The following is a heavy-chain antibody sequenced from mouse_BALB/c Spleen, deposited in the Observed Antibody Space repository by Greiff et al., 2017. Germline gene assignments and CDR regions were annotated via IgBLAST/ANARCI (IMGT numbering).Heavy chain of an antibody. Sequence: VKLQESGAELAKPGASVKMSCKASGYTFTSYWMHWVKQRPGQGLEWIGYINPSTGYTEYNQKFKDKATLTADKSSSTAYMQLSSLTSEDSAVYYCAGVLRYPYYFDYWGQGTTLTVSS. V-gene: IGHV1-7*01. CDR3: AGVLRYPYYFDY. J-gene: IGHJ2*01. CDR1: GYTFTSYW. CDR2: INPSTGYT. D-gene: IGHD1-1*01.